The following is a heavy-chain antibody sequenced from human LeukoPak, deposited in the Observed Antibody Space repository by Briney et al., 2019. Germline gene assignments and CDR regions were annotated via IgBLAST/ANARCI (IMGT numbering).Heavy chain of an antibody. D-gene: IGHD2-21*02. J-gene: IGHJ6*02. CDR2: TYYRSEWYN. Sequence: SQTLSLTCAISGDSVSSKSAAWNWIRQSPSRGLEWLGRTYYRSEWYNDYAVSVKSRITFNPDTSKNQFSLKLSSVTAADTAVYYCARGIYCGGDCYHPAYYYGMDVWGQGTTVTVSS. CDR3: ARGIYCGGDCYHPAYYYGMDV. V-gene: IGHV6-1*01. CDR1: GDSVSSKSAA.